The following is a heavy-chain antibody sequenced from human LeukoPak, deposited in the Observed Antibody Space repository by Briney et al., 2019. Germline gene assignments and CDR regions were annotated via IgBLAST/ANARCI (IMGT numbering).Heavy chain of an antibody. D-gene: IGHD3-22*01. CDR2: INHSGST. CDR3: ARIPFYYDSSGYYYVQRLNGMDV. J-gene: IGHJ6*02. CDR1: GGSFSGYY. Sequence: SSETLSLTCAIYGGSFSGYYWSWIRQPPGKGLEWIGEINHSGSTNYNPSLKSRVTISVDTSKNQFSLKLSSVTAADTAVYYCARIPFYYDSSGYYYVQRLNGMDVWGQGTTVTVSS. V-gene: IGHV4-34*01.